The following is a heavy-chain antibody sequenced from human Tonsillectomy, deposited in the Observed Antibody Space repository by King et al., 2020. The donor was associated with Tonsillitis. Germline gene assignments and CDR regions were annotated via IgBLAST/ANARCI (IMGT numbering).Heavy chain of an antibody. Sequence: QLQESGPGLVKPSETLSLTCTVSGGSISSSSYYWGWIRQPPGKGLEWIGSIYYSGSTYYNPSLKSRVTISVDTSKNQFSLNLNSVTAADTAVYYCARHRPGWSPFDYWGQGTLVTVSS. CDR3: ARHRPGWSPFDY. CDR2: IYYSGST. D-gene: IGHD6-19*01. J-gene: IGHJ4*02. CDR1: GGSISSSSYY. V-gene: IGHV4-39*01.